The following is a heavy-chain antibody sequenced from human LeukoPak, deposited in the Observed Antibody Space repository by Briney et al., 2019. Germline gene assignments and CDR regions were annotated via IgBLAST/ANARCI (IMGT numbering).Heavy chain of an antibody. D-gene: IGHD2-2*02. CDR1: GFSFTTYW. Sequence: GESLKISCKCSGFSFTTYWIGWVRQMPGKGLEWMGIIYPSNSDTRYSPSFQGKVTISADKSISTAYLQWSSLKASDTAMYYCARRYTTSSESDYWGQGTLVAVSS. CDR3: ARRYTTSSESDY. V-gene: IGHV5-51*01. CDR2: IYPSNSDT. J-gene: IGHJ4*02.